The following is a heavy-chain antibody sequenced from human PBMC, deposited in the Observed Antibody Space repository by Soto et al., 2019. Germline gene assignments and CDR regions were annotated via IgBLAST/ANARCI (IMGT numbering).Heavy chain of an antibody. V-gene: IGHV4-59*01. CDR2: IYYSGST. CDR3: AREGYSSGYYYYYGMDV. CDR1: GGSISSYY. J-gene: IGHJ6*02. Sequence: QVQLQESGPGLVKPSETLSLTCTVSGGSISSYYWSWIRQHPGKGLEWIGYIYYSGSTNYNPSLKSRVIISVDTSKNQFSLKLSSVTAADTAVYYCAREGYSSGYYYYYGMDVWGQGTTVTVSS. D-gene: IGHD3-22*01.